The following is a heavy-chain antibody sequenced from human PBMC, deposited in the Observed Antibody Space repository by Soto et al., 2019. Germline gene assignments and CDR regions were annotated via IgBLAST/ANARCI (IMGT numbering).Heavy chain of an antibody. CDR1: GDSISSYS. Sequence: SETLSLTCTVSGDSISSYSWSWIRQPPGKGLEWIGNIHYNGNTKYSPSLKSRVTMSVDTSKNHFSLKLSSVTAADTAVYYCARVNDYVWGSYQEWFDPWGQGNLVTVSS. V-gene: IGHV4-59*01. J-gene: IGHJ5*02. CDR3: ARVNDYVWGSYQEWFDP. CDR2: IHYNGNT. D-gene: IGHD3-16*02.